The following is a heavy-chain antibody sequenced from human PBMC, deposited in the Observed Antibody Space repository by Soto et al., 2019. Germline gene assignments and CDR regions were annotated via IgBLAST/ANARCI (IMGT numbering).Heavy chain of an antibody. CDR2: IYWNDDK. Sequence: NFSRSGPTLVKPTQTLTLTCTFSGFSLSTIRVGVGWIRQPPGKALEWLALIYWNDDKRYSPSLKSRLTITKDTSRNQVVLTMTNMDPVDTATYYCVHRLAYCTGGTCYFDYWGQGTLVTVSS. D-gene: IGHD2-8*02. J-gene: IGHJ4*02. V-gene: IGHV2-5*01. CDR1: GFSLSTIRVG. CDR3: VHRLAYCTGGTCYFDY.